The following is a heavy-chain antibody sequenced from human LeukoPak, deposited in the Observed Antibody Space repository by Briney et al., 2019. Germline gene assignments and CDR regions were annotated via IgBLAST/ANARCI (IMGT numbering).Heavy chain of an antibody. CDR3: AREAGVVVLPAAMQHIGR. J-gene: IGHJ4*02. CDR2: INPNSGGT. D-gene: IGHD2-2*01. CDR1: GYTFTGYY. Sequence: ASVKVSCKASGYTFTGYYMHWVRQAPGQGLEWMGWINPNSGGTNYAQKFQGRVTMTRDTSISTAYMELSRLRSDDTAVYYCAREAGVVVLPAAMQHIGRWGQGTLVTVSS. V-gene: IGHV1-2*02.